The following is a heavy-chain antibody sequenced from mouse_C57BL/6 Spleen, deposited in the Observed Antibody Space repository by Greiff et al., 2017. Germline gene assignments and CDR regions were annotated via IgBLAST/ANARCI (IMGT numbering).Heavy chain of an antibody. V-gene: IGHV1-64*01. CDR2: IHPNSGST. CDR1: GYTFTSYW. CDR3: ARGRITTVVGGDFDY. Sequence: QVQLQQPGAELVKPGASVKLSCKASGYTFTSYWMHWVKQRPGQGLEWIGMIHPNSGSTNYNEKFKSKATLTVDKSSSTAYMQLSSLTSEDSAVYYCARGRITTVVGGDFDYWGQGTTLTVSS. D-gene: IGHD1-1*01. J-gene: IGHJ2*01.